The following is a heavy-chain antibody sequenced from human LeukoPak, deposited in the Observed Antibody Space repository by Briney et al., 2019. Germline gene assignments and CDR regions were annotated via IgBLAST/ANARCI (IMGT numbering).Heavy chain of an antibody. CDR3: ARGGPGIAARLGDDY. V-gene: IGHV1-2*02. D-gene: IGHD6-6*01. CDR2: INPNSGGT. CDR1: GYTFTGYY. J-gene: IGHJ4*02. Sequence: ASVKVSCKASGYTFTGYYMHWVRQAPGQGLEWMGWINPNSGGTNYAQKFRGRVTMTRDTSISTAYMELSRLRSDDTAVYYCARGGPGIAARLGDDYWGQGTLVTVSS.